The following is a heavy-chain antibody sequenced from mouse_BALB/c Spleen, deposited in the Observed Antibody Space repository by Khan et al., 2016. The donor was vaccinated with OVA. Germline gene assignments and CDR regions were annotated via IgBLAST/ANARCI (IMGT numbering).Heavy chain of an antibody. J-gene: IGHJ2*01. V-gene: IGHV1-9*01. Sequence: QVQLKESGTELMKPGASVKISCKATGYTFSSYWIEWVKQRPGHGLEWIGEILPGSDSTNYNEKFKGKATFTADASSNTAYMQLSSLTSEDSAVYYCARRPTHPFDLWGQGTTLTVSS. CDR1: GYTFSSYW. CDR2: ILPGSDST. CDR3: ARRPTHPFDL. D-gene: IGHD6-1*01.